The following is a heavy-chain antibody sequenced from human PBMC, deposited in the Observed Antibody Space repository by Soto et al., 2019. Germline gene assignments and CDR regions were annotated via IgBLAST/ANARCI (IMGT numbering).Heavy chain of an antibody. CDR2: IYYSGST. CDR1: GGSVSSGSYY. CDR3: ARVVAGGYCSSTSCYPPYYYYGMDV. Sequence: ETLSLTCTVSGGSVSSGSYYWSWIRQPPGKGLEWIGYIYYSGSTNYNPSLKSRVTISVDTSKNQFSLKLSSVTAADTAVYYCARVVAGGYCSSTSCYPPYYYYGMDVWGQGTTVTVSS. D-gene: IGHD2-2*01. J-gene: IGHJ6*02. V-gene: IGHV4-61*01.